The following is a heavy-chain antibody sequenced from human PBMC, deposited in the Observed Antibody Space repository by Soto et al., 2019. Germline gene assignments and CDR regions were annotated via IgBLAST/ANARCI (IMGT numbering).Heavy chain of an antibody. D-gene: IGHD3-22*01. Sequence: SETLSLTCTVSGGSISSYYWSWIRQPPGKGLEWIGYIYYSGSTYYNPSLKSRVSISVDTSKNQFSLKLSSVTAADTAVYYCARGRAYYDSSGYYYIDHWGHGALVTVSS. V-gene: IGHV4-59*08. J-gene: IGHJ4*01. CDR2: IYYSGST. CDR1: GGSISSYY. CDR3: ARGRAYYDSSGYYYIDH.